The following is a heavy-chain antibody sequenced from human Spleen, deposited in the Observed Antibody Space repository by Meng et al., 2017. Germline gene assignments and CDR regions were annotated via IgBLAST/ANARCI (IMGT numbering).Heavy chain of an antibody. CDR3: ARGPTTMAHDFDY. D-gene: IGHD4-11*01. Sequence: GQLQQWGAGLLKPSETLSLTCAVYGGSFSGYYWSWIRQPPGKGLEWIGEINHSGSTNYNPSLKSRVTISVDTSQNNLSLKLSSVTAADSAVYYCARGPTTMAHDFDYWGQGTLVTVSS. V-gene: IGHV4-34*01. J-gene: IGHJ4*02. CDR2: INHSGST. CDR1: GGSFSGYY.